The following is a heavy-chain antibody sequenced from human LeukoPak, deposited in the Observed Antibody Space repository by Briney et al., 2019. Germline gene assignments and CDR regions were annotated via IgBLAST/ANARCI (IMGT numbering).Heavy chain of an antibody. CDR3: ARDRPGRYCSTISCYSASPFDP. V-gene: IGHV1-69*13. CDR1: GGTFSSYA. D-gene: IGHD2-2*02. CDR2: IIPIFGTA. J-gene: IGHJ5*02. Sequence: AASVKVSCKASGGTFSSYAISWVRQAPGQGLEWMGGIIPIFGTANYAQKLRGRVTITADESTSAAYMELSSLRSEDTAVYYCARDRPGRYCSTISCYSASPFDPWGQGTLVTVSS.